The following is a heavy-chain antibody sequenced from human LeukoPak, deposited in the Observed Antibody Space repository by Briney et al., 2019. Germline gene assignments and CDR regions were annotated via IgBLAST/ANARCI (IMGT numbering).Heavy chain of an antibody. D-gene: IGHD3-22*01. CDR1: GFSSSSYA. CDR2: IRSKAYGGTT. V-gene: IGHV3-49*04. CDR3: TRQPSIDYAGSSALYFFDY. Sequence: GGSLRLSCATSGFSSSSYAMSWVRQAPGKGLEWVGFIRSKAYGGTTEYAASVKGRFTISRDDSKSIAYLQMNSLKTEDTAVYCCTRQPSIDYAGSSALYFFDYWGQGTLVTVSS. J-gene: IGHJ4*02.